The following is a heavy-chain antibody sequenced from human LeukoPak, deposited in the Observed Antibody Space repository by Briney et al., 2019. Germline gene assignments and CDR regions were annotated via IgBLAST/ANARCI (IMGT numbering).Heavy chain of an antibody. CDR1: GYTLTSYG. J-gene: IGHJ5*02. CDR2: ISAYNGNT. D-gene: IGHD3-9*01. V-gene: IGHV1-18*01. CDR3: ARISEADILTGYDP. Sequence: ASVKVSCKASGYTLTSYGISWVRQAPGQGLEWMGWISAYNGNTNYAQKLQGRVTMTTDTSTSTAYMELRSLRSDDTAVYYCARISEADILTGYDPWVQGTLVTVSS.